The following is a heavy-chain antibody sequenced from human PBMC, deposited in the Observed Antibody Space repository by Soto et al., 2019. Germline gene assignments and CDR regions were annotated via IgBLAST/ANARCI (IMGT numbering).Heavy chain of an antibody. V-gene: IGHV4-34*01. J-gene: IGHJ4*02. CDR1: GGSFSGYY. CDR3: ARGEYNGRPTPVY. Sequence: QVQLQQWGAGLLKPSETLSLTCAVYGGSFSGYYWSWIRQPPGKGLEWIGEINRSGSTNYKPSLKSRVTISADTSKNQFSLKLSSVTAADTAVYYCARGEYNGRPTPVYWGQGTLVTVSS. D-gene: IGHD1-26*01. CDR2: INRSGST.